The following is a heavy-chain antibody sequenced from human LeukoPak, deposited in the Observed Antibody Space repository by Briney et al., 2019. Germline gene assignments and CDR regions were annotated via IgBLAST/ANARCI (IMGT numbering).Heavy chain of an antibody. D-gene: IGHD3-10*01. CDR1: GSTFSSYA. CDR3: ASANYYGSGSYYNAPFDY. J-gene: IGHJ4*02. Sequence: GGSLRLSCAASGSTFSSYAMHWVRQAPGKGLEWVAVISYDGSNKYYADSVKGRFTISRDNSKNTLYLQMNSLRAEDTAVYYCASANYYGSGSYYNAPFDYWGQGTLVTVSS. CDR2: ISYDGSNK. V-gene: IGHV3-30-3*01.